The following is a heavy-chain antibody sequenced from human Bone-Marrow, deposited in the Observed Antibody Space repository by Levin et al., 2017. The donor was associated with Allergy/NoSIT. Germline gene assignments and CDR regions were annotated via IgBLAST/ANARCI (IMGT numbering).Heavy chain of an antibody. CDR1: GFSFSSYV. J-gene: IGHJ4*02. V-gene: IGHV3-23*01. D-gene: IGHD3-3*01. Sequence: GESLKISCAASGFSFSSYVMSWVRQAPGKGLQWVAGISGRGDSIYYGDSVKGRFSISRDNSKKTLYLQMNSLRAEDTAVYYCAKGSESDFWSGYPFDYWGQGTLVTVSS. CDR3: AKGSESDFWSGYPFDY. CDR2: ISGRGDSI.